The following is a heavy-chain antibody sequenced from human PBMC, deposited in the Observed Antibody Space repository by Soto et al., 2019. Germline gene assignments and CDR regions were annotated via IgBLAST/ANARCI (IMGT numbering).Heavy chain of an antibody. V-gene: IGHV4-30-4*01. CDR1: GGSISSGDYY. J-gene: IGHJ6*02. CDR2: IYYSGST. Sequence: SETLSLTCTVSGGSISSGDYYWSWIRQPPGKGLEWIGYIYYSGSTYYNPSLKSRVTISVDTSKNQFSLKLSSVTAADTAVYYCARVPFYYDSSGYSPRYGMDVWGQGTTVTVSS. D-gene: IGHD3-22*01. CDR3: ARVPFYYDSSGYSPRYGMDV.